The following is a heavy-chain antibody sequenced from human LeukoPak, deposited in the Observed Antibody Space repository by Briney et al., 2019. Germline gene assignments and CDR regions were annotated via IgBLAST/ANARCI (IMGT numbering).Heavy chain of an antibody. Sequence: SETLSLTCTVSGGSISSYYWSWIRQPPGKGLEWIGYIYYSGSTNYNPSLKSRVTISVDTSKNQFSLKLSSVTAADTAVYYCARAAPKWFGDNGGGLFDPWGQGTLVTVSS. D-gene: IGHD3-10*01. CDR1: GGSISSYY. V-gene: IGHV4-59*01. CDR2: IYYSGST. J-gene: IGHJ5*02. CDR3: ARAAPKWFGDNGGGLFDP.